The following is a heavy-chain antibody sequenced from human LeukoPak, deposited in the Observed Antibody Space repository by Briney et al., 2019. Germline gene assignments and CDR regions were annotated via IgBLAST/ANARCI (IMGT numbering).Heavy chain of an antibody. CDR1: GFTFSSYG. CDR3: AKGDSTGYYYHYGYYFDY. J-gene: IGHJ4*02. V-gene: IGHV3-48*04. CDR2: ISSSGSTI. D-gene: IGHD3-22*01. Sequence: GGTLRLSCAASGFTFSSYGMSWVRQAPGKGLEWVSYISSSGSTIYYADSVKGRFTISRDNAKNSLYLQMNSLRAEDTAVYYCAKGDSTGYYYHYGYYFDYWGQGTLVTVSS.